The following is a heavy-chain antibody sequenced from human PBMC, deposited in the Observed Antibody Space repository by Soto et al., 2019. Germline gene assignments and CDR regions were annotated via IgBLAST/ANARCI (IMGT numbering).Heavy chain of an antibody. J-gene: IGHJ4*02. CDR1: GFTFSSYA. CDR3: AKSTVSLRRNTIFGGNYYFDY. Sequence: GGSLRLSCAASGFTFSSYAMSWVRQAPGKGLEWVSAISGSGGSTYYADSVKGRFTISRDNSKNTLYLQMNSLRAEDTAVYYCAKSTVSLRRNTIFGGNYYFDYWGQGTLVTVSS. D-gene: IGHD3-3*01. V-gene: IGHV3-23*01. CDR2: ISGSGGST.